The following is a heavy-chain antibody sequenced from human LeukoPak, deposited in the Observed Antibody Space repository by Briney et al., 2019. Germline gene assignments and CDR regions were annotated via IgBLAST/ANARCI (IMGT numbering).Heavy chain of an antibody. CDR3: ASWHEGGSLYFQH. CDR2: IYYSGST. CDR1: GGSISSSSYY. Sequence: SETLSLTCTVSGGSISSSSYYWGWIRQPPGKGLEWIGSIYYSGSTYYNPSLKSRVTISVDTSKNQFSLKLSSVTAADTAVYYCASWHEGGSLYFQHWGQGTLVTVSS. J-gene: IGHJ1*01. D-gene: IGHD1-26*01. V-gene: IGHV4-39*01.